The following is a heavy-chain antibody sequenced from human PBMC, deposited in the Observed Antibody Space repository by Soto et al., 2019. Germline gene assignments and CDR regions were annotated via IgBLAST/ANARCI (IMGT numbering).Heavy chain of an antibody. D-gene: IGHD1-26*01. V-gene: IGHV1-69*01. Sequence: QVQLVQSGAEVKQPRSSVKVSCQASGVTFSSFAISWVRQAPGQKLEGMGGPIPIFRTPNYAQNFQGRVTITADDSTSSVYWEVTRLRSEDTAVYYCARRTGRVFGPGTHRFNWFDLWGKGTLVTVSS. CDR2: PIPIFRTP. CDR1: GVTFSSFA. J-gene: IGHJ5*02. CDR3: ARRTGRVFGPGTHRFNWFDL.